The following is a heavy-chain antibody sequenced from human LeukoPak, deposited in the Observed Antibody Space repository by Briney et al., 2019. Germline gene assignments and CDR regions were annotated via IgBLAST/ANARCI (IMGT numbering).Heavy chain of an antibody. CDR1: GYTFTSYG. V-gene: IGHV1-18*01. D-gene: IGHD4-17*01. Sequence: ASVKVSCKASGYTFTSYGISRVRQAPGQGLEWMGWISAYNGNTNYAQKLQGRVTMTTDTSTSTAYMELRSLRSDDTAVYYCAKGGYDYGDYVVDYWGQGTLVTVSS. CDR2: ISAYNGNT. CDR3: AKGGYDYGDYVVDY. J-gene: IGHJ4*01.